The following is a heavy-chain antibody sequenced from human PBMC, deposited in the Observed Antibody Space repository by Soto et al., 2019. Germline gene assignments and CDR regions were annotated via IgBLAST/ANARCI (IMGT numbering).Heavy chain of an antibody. V-gene: IGHV1-69*01. CDR2: IIPIFGTA. Sequence: QVQLVQSGAEVKKPGSSVKVSCKASGGTFSSYAISWVRQAPGQGLEWMGGIIPIFGTANYAQKFQGRVSITADESTSTAYMELSSLRSEDTAVYYCARGLYYYDSSGYYFDYWGQGTLVTVSS. CDR1: GGTFSSYA. D-gene: IGHD3-22*01. CDR3: ARGLYYYDSSGYYFDY. J-gene: IGHJ4*02.